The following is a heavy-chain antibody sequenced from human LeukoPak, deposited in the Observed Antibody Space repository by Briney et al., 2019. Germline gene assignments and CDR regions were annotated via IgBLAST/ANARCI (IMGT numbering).Heavy chain of an antibody. D-gene: IGHD1-26*01. V-gene: IGHV3-23*01. CDR3: AKRVGAPNY. Sequence: GGSLRLSCAASGFAFSSYAMSWVREGPGRGLEGGSAISGSGGSTYYADSVKGRFTLSRDNSKHPLYLHMNRLRAEDMAVYYCAKRVGAPNYWGQGTLVTVPS. J-gene: IGHJ4*02. CDR1: GFAFSSYA. CDR2: ISGSGGST.